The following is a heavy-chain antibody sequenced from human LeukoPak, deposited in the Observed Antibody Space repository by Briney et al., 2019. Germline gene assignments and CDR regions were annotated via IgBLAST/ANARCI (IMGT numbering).Heavy chain of an antibody. CDR1: GGSISSSSYY. CDR3: ARLGLELTVPFDY. V-gene: IGHV4-39*01. D-gene: IGHD1-7*01. CDR2: IYYSGST. J-gene: IGHJ4*02. Sequence: PSETLSLTCTVSGGSISSSSYYWGWIRQPPGKGLEWIGSIYYSGSTYYNPSLKSRITISVDTSKNQFSLKLSSVTAADTAVYYCARLGLELTVPFDYWGQGTLVTVSS.